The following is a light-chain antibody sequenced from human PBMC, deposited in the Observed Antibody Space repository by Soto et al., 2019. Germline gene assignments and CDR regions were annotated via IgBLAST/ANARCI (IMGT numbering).Light chain of an antibody. J-gene: IGKJ1*01. Sequence: EIVLTHSPATLSVSPWEIATLSCSSSQSVSSSYLAWYQQKPGQAPRLLIYGASSRATGIPDRFSGSGSGTDFTLTISSLQSEDFAVYYCQKYNNWPRKFGQGTKVDIK. CDR2: GAS. CDR3: QKYNNWPRK. V-gene: IGKV3D-15*01. CDR1: QSVSSSY.